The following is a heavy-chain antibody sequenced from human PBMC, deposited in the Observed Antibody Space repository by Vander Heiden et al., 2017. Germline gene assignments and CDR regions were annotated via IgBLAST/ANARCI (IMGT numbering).Heavy chain of an antibody. CDR3: AKVSIVGATWYYFDY. J-gene: IGHJ4*02. CDR2: ISYDGSNK. CDR1: GFNFHIYG. V-gene: IGHV3-30*18. D-gene: IGHD1-26*01. Sequence: QAQLVESGGGVVQPGRSLRLSCAASGFNFHIYGTHRVRQGPGKGLEWVGVISYDGSNKYYSDSVKGRFTISRDNSKNMLYLQMNSLRAEDTAVYYCAKVSIVGATWYYFDYWGQGTLVTVSS.